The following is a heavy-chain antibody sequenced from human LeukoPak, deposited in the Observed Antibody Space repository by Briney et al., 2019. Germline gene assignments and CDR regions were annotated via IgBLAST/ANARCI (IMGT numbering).Heavy chain of an antibody. CDR3: TRGQSYCGADCYSD. CDR2: MYTGGGR. J-gene: IGHJ4*02. CDR1: GFSVSSYY. Sequence: GGSLRLSCAASGFSVSSYYMSWVRQPPGKGLEWVSVMYTGGGRYYGDSVKGRFTISRDNSKNTVFLQMNSLRVGDTALYYCTRGQSYCGADCYSDWGQGTLVTVSS. V-gene: IGHV3-66*01. D-gene: IGHD2-21*02.